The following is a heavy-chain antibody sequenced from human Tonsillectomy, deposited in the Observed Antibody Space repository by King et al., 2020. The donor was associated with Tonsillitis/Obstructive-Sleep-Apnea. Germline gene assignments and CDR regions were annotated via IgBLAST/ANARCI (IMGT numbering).Heavy chain of an antibody. CDR2: IRYEGSNK. CDR3: ARDPSHRGIAVAHDGFDI. Sequence: VQLVESGGGVVQPGRSLRLSCAASGFTFSNFGMHWVRQAPGKGLEWVAVIRYEGSNKYYSESVKGRFTISRDNSKNTLYLQMNSLRVEDTAVYYCARDPSHRGIAVAHDGFDIWGHGTMVTVSS. V-gene: IGHV3-33*01. J-gene: IGHJ3*02. CDR1: GFTFSNFG. D-gene: IGHD6-19*01.